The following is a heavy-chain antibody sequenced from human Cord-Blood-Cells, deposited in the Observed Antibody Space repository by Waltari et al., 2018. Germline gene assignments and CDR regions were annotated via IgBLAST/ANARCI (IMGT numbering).Heavy chain of an antibody. CDR2: IKQDGSEK. V-gene: IGHV3-7*01. CDR3: ARVGSGSYPREYYFDY. Sequence: EVQLVESGGGLVQPGGSLRLSCAASGFTFSSYWMSWVRQAPGKGLGWGANIKQDGSEKYYVDSVKVRFTISRDNAKNSLYLQMNSLRAEDTAVYYCARVGSGSYPREYYFDYWGQGTLVTVSS. D-gene: IGHD3-10*01. CDR1: GFTFSSYW. J-gene: IGHJ4*02.